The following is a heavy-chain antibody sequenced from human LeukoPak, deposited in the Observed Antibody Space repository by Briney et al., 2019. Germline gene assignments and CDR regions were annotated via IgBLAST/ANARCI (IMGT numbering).Heavy chain of an antibody. V-gene: IGHV4-34*01. CDR1: GGSFSGYY. D-gene: IGHD3-3*01. J-gene: IGHJ6*02. CDR3: ARAPTIFGVVMSYGMGV. CDR2: INHSGST. Sequence: SETLSLTCAVYGGSFSGYYWSWIRQPPGKGLEWIGVINHSGSTNYNPSLKSRVTISVDTSKNQFSPKLSSVTAADTAVYYCARAPTIFGVVMSYGMGVWGQGTTVTVSS.